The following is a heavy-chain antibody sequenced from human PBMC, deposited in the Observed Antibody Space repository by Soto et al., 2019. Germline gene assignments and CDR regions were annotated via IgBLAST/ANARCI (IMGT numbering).Heavy chain of an antibody. V-gene: IGHV4-34*01. D-gene: IGHD6-13*01. CDR2: INHSGST. J-gene: IGHJ1*01. CDR1: GGSFSGYY. CDR3: ARGAAAAGTSYFQH. Sequence: SETLSLTCAVYGGSFSGYYWSWIRQPPGKGLEWIGEINHSGSTNYNPSLKSRVTISVDTSKNQFSLKLSSVTAADTAVYYCARGAAAAGTSYFQHWGQGTLVTVSS.